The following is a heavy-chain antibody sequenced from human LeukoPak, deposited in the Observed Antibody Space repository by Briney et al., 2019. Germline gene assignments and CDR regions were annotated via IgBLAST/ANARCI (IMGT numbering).Heavy chain of an antibody. CDR3: ARDNGSGYYDSSGYYPVAFDI. J-gene: IGHJ3*02. D-gene: IGHD3-22*01. Sequence: SETLSLTCTVSGVSISSGDYYWSWIRQPPGKGLEWIGYIYYSGSTYYHPSLKSRVTISVDTSKNQFSLKLSSVTAADTAVYYCARDNGSGYYDSSGYYPVAFDIWGQGTMVTVSS. V-gene: IGHV4-30-4*01. CDR1: GVSISSGDYY. CDR2: IYYSGST.